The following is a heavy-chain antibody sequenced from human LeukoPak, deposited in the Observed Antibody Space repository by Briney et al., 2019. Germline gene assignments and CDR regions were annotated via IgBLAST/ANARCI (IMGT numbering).Heavy chain of an antibody. J-gene: IGHJ4*02. CDR2: TYYRSKFYN. CDR3: ASGTHANGWSN. V-gene: IGHV6-1*01. CDR1: GDSVSSNSGA. D-gene: IGHD6-19*01. Sequence: SQTLSLTCAISGDSVSSNSGAWNWIRQSPSRGLEWLGRTYYRSKFYNDYAPSVKSRITINPDTSKNQFSLQLNSVTPENTAVYYCASGTHANGWSNWGQGTLVTVSS.